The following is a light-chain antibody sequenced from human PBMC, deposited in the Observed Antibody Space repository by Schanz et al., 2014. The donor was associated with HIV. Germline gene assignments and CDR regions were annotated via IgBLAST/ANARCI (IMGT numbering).Light chain of an antibody. Sequence: EIVMTQSPATLSVSPGERATLSCRASQSVSSNLAWYQQKPGQAPRLLIYGASTRATGIPARFSGSGSGTEFILTINSLQSEDFAVYHCQQYDNWPPQYTFGQGTKLQIK. CDR3: QQYDNWPPQYT. J-gene: IGKJ2*01. CDR2: GAS. CDR1: QSVSSN. V-gene: IGKV3-15*01.